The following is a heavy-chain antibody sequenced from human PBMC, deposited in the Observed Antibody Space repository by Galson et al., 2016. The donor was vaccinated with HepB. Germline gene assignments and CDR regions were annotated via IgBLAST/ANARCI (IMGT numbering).Heavy chain of an antibody. CDR1: GLTVSANY. V-gene: IGHV3-53*01. J-gene: IGHJ4*02. Sequence: SLRLSCAASGLTVSANYMSWVRQAPGKGLEWVPVIYGGGDTTYYADPVKGRFTISRDNSKNTLYLQMNSLRVEDTAIYYCAREGRGFDFDCWGQGTLVTVSS. D-gene: IGHD3-10*01. CDR3: AREGRGFDFDC. CDR2: IYGGGDTT.